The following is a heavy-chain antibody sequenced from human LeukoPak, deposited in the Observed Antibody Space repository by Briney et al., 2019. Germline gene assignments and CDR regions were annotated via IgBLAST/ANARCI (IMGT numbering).Heavy chain of an antibody. CDR3: AKTPTAFVRGGYYFDS. CDR1: GGSFSAYY. CDR2: VNHRGDT. J-gene: IGHJ4*02. V-gene: IGHV4-34*01. D-gene: IGHD6-6*01. Sequence: SETLSLTCAVYGGSFSAYYWSWIRQSPGKGLQWIAEVNHRGDTNYNPSVKGRVTISVDTSKNQFSLKVTSLTAADTAVYFCAKTPTAFVRGGYYFDSWGQGTLVTVSS.